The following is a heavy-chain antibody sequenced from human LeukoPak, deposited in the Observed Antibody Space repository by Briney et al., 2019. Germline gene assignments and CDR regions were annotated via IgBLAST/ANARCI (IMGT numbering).Heavy chain of an antibody. D-gene: IGHD3-22*01. V-gene: IGHV4-34*01. J-gene: IGHJ4*02. CDR1: GGSFSGYY. CDR3: ARDPPMYYYDSSGYYHPFDY. Sequence: SETLSLTCAVYGGSFSGYYWSWIRQPPGKGQEWIGEINHSGSTNYNPSLKSRVTISVDTSKNQFSLKLSSVTAADTAVYYCARDPPMYYYDSSGYYHPFDYWGQGTLVTVSS. CDR2: INHSGST.